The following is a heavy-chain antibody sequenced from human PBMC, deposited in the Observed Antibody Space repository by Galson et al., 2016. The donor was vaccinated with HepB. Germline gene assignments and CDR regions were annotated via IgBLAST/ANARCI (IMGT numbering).Heavy chain of an antibody. Sequence: SLRLSCAASGFTFDDYAMHWVRQAPGKGLEWVSGISWNSGSIDYADSVKGRFTISRDNAKNSLYLQMNSLRTEDTALYYCTKDTRPRLAPRSDSICGMDVWGQWTTVTVSS. CDR3: TKDTRPRLAPRSDSICGMDV. CDR2: ISWNSGSI. CDR1: GFTFDDYA. J-gene: IGHJ6*02. V-gene: IGHV3-9*01. D-gene: IGHD4-11*01.